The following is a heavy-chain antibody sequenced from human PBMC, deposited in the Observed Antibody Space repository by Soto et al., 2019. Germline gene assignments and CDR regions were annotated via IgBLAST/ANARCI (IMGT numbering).Heavy chain of an antibody. D-gene: IGHD3-22*01. Sequence: PGGSLRLSCAASGLTFSSYGMHWVRQAPGRGLEWVAGISYDGRNKYYLYSVKGRFTISRDNSKNSLDLQMNSLRVEDTAVFYCAQDTYYHDTSGYYTFDYWGQGALVTVSS. CDR1: GLTFSSYG. CDR2: ISYDGRNK. J-gene: IGHJ4*02. V-gene: IGHV3-30*18. CDR3: AQDTYYHDTSGYYTFDY.